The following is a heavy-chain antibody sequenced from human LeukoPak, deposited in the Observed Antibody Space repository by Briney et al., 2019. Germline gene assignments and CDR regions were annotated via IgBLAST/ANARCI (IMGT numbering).Heavy chain of an antibody. Sequence: PSETLSLTCTVSGDSIGSYYWSWIRQAPGKGLDWIGYIYYSGSSNYNPSLYGRVTISVDTSKNQFSLKLSSVTAADTAVYYCARHLKFWEPDAFDIWGQGTMVTVSS. V-gene: IGHV4-59*08. CDR2: IYYSGSS. CDR1: GDSIGSYY. D-gene: IGHD1-26*01. CDR3: ARHLKFWEPDAFDI. J-gene: IGHJ3*02.